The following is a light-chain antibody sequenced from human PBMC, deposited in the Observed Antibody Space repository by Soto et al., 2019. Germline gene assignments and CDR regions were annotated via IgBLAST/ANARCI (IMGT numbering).Light chain of an antibody. V-gene: IGKV3-20*01. J-gene: IGKJ1*01. CDR1: QSVSSSY. CDR2: GAS. CDR3: QQCGDSPTWT. Sequence: EIVLTQSPGTLSLSPGERATLSCRASQSVSSSYLAWYQQKPGQAPRLLIYGASTRATGIPDRFSGSGSGTDFTLTISRLEPEDFAVYYCQQCGDSPTWTFGQGTKVDIK.